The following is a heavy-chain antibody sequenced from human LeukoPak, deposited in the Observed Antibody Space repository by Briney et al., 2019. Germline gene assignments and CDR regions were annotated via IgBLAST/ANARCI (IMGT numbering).Heavy chain of an antibody. D-gene: IGHD1-26*01. CDR1: GGSFSGYY. Sequence: PSETLSLTCAVYGGSFSGYYWSWIRQPPGKGLEWIGEINHSGSTNYNPSLKSRVTISVDTSKNQFSLKLSSVTAADTAVYYCARFQWELPFDYWGQGTLVTVSS. J-gene: IGHJ4*02. CDR2: INHSGST. V-gene: IGHV4-34*01. CDR3: ARFQWELPFDY.